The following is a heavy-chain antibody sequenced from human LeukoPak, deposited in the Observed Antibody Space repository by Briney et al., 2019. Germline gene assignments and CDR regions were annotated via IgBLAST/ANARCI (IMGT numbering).Heavy chain of an antibody. Sequence: PSETLSLTCTVSGGSVSSGSYYWSWLRQPPGTGLEWIGYIYYSGSTNYNPSLKSRVTISVDTSKNQFSLKLSSVTAADTAVYYCAKLWFGEWGTYGMDVWGKGTAVTVSS. CDR2: IYYSGST. V-gene: IGHV4-61*01. CDR1: GGSVSSGSYY. D-gene: IGHD3-10*01. CDR3: AKLWFGEWGTYGMDV. J-gene: IGHJ6*04.